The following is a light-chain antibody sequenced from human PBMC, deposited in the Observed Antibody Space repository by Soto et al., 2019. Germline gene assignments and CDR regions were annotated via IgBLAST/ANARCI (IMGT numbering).Light chain of an antibody. Sequence: QSALTQPASVSGSPGQSITISCTGSGRDIGAYDYVSWYQQHPGKAPKLIIYGVKNRPSGVSNGFSASKSAFTASLTISGHETEDEADYYCRSYTTRYFFVFGRGTKVTVL. CDR2: GVK. CDR1: GRDIGAYDY. CDR3: RSYTTRYFFV. V-gene: IGLV2-14*01. J-gene: IGLJ1*01.